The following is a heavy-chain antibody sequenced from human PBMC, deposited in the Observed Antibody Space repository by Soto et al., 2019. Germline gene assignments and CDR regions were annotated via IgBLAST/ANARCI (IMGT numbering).Heavy chain of an antibody. CDR3: AREVSWLSRPFDY. Sequence: GGSLRLSCAASGFTFSSYSMNWVRQAPGKGLEWVSSISSSSSYIYYADSVKGRFTISRDNAKNSLYLQMNSLRAEDTAVYYCAREVSWLSRPFDYWGQGTLVTVSS. CDR2: ISSSSSYI. J-gene: IGHJ4*02. D-gene: IGHD3-9*01. CDR1: GFTFSSYS. V-gene: IGHV3-21*01.